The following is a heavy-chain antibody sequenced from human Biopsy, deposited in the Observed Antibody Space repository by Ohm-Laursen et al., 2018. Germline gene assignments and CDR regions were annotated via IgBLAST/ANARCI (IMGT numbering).Heavy chain of an antibody. J-gene: IGHJ5*02. V-gene: IGHV1-2*02. Sequence: VSSVKVSCKASGYTFTGHHVHWVRQAPGQGLEWMGWINAKTGDTNYAQKFQGRVTMTRDTSISTAYVDLSSLRSDDTAVYYCTRGGYYYDSLAYYYWFDPWGQGTLVTVSS. D-gene: IGHD3-22*01. CDR3: TRGGYYYDSLAYYYWFDP. CDR2: INAKTGDT. CDR1: GYTFTGHH.